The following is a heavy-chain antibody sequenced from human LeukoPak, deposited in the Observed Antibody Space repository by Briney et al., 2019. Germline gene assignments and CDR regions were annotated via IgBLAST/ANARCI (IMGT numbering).Heavy chain of an antibody. Sequence: GGSLRLSCAASGFTFDDYTMHWVRQAPGKGLEWVSLISWDGGSTYYADSVKGRFTISRDNSKNSPYLQMSSLRTEDIALYYCAKDTLAYCGGDCYSPLDYWGQGTLVTVSS. CDR1: GFTFDDYT. V-gene: IGHV3-43*01. J-gene: IGHJ4*02. CDR2: ISWDGGST. CDR3: AKDTLAYCGGDCYSPLDY. D-gene: IGHD2-21*02.